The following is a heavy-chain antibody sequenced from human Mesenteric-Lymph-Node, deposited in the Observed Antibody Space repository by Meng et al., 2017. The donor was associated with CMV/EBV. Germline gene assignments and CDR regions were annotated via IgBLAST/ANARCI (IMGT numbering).Heavy chain of an antibody. Sequence: ASVKVSCKASGYTFTNYGFSWVRQAPGQGLEWMGWISSYNGKTDYAQKFQGRVTMTTDTSTNTAYMEPRSLRFDDTAVYYCARDYGCRSNSCFPGYYYYGMDVWGQGTTVTVSS. J-gene: IGHJ6*02. V-gene: IGHV1-18*01. CDR3: ARDYGCRSNSCFPGYYYYGMDV. CDR1: GYTFTNYG. CDR2: ISSYNGKT. D-gene: IGHD2-2*01.